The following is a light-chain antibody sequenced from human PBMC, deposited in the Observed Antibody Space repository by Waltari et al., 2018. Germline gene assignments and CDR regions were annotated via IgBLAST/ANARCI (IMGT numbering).Light chain of an antibody. V-gene: IGKV3-15*01. CDR3: LQYNDWPPWT. CDR1: QSVTTN. CDR2: GAS. J-gene: IGKJ1*01. Sequence: ELVMTQSPATLSVSPGERATLSCRASQSVTTNLAWYQQKPGQAPRLLIFGASTRATDIPARFSGSGSGTEFTLTIRSLQSEDSAVYYCLQYNDWPPWTFGQGTKVEIK.